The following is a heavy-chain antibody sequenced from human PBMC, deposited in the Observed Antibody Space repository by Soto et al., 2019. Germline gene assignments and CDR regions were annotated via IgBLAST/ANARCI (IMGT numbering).Heavy chain of an antibody. D-gene: IGHD3-10*01. CDR2: IIPIFGTA. Sequence: ASVKVSCKASGGTFSSYAISWVRQAPGQGLEWMGGIIPIFGTANYAQKFQGRVTITADESTSTAYMELSSLRSEDTAVYYCARGQAIMVRGVRTVELYYYYGMDVWGQGTTVTVSS. CDR3: ARGQAIMVRGVRTVELYYYYGMDV. V-gene: IGHV1-69*13. J-gene: IGHJ6*02. CDR1: GGTFSSYA.